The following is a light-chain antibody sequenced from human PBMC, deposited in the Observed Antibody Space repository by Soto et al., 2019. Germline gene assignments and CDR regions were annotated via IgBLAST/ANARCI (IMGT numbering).Light chain of an antibody. CDR3: QQYNFPSRT. V-gene: IGKV1-5*03. J-gene: IGKJ1*01. Sequence: DIQMTQSPSTLSASVGDTVTITCRASRSISTWLAWYQQKPGKAPKLLIYKASSLQGGVPSRFSGIGSGTEFTLTISSLQPDDFATYYCQQYNFPSRTFGQGTKVEIK. CDR1: RSISTW. CDR2: KAS.